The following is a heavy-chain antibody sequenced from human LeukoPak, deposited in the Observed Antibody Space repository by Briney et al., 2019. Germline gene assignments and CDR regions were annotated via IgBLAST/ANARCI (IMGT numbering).Heavy chain of an antibody. V-gene: IGHV3-23*01. D-gene: IGHD5-18*01. CDR3: AKHPGQLWTPFDY. CDR2: ISGSGGST. Sequence: PGGSLRLSCAASGFTFSSYAMSWVRQAPGKGLEWVSAISGSGGSTYYADSVKGRFSISRDNSKNTLYLQMNSLRAEDTAVYYCAKHPGQLWTPFDYWGQGTLVTVSS. J-gene: IGHJ4*02. CDR1: GFTFSSYA.